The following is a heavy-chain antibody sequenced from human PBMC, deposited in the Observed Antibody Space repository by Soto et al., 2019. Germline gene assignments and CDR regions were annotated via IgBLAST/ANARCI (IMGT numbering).Heavy chain of an antibody. V-gene: IGHV4-39*01. CDR1: GGSISSSSYY. D-gene: IGHD2-8*01. CDR2: IYYSGST. J-gene: IGHJ4*02. Sequence: SETLSLTCTVSGGSISSSSYYWGWIRQPPGKGLEWIGSIYYSGSTYYNPSLKSRVTISVDTSKNQFSLKLSSVTAADTAVYYCARQDIVLMAYDYWGQGTLVTVSS. CDR3: ARQDIVLMAYDY.